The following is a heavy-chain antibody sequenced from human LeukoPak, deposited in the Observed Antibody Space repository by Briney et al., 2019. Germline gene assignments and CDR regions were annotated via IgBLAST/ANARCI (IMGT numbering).Heavy chain of an antibody. J-gene: IGHJ6*02. V-gene: IGHV3-48*02. CDR2: ISTSGTTI. CDR1: GFTLSSYT. CDR3: ARDYSGSYYYGMDV. Sequence: GGTLRLSCAASGFTLSSYTMNWVRQAPGKGLEWVSCISTSGTTIYYADSVKGRFTISRDNAKNSLYLQMNSLRDEDTAVYYCARDYSGSYYYGMDVWGQGTTVTVSS. D-gene: IGHD1-26*01.